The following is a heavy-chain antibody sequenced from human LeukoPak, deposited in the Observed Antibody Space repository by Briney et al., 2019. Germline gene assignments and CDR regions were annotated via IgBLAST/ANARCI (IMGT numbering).Heavy chain of an antibody. CDR1: GCTFSSHA. CDR3: ARDRFGRSPREAFDI. D-gene: IGHD3-10*01. CDR2: IIPIFGTA. Sequence: ASLKVSCTASGCTFSSHAISWVRQAPGQGLEWMGGIIPIFGTANYAQKFQGRVTITADESTSTAYMELSSLRSEDTAVYYCARDRFGRSPREAFDIWGQGTMVTVSS. J-gene: IGHJ3*02. V-gene: IGHV1-69*13.